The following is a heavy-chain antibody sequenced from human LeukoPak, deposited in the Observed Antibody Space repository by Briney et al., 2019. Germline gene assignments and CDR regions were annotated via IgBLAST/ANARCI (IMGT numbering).Heavy chain of an antibody. V-gene: IGHV4-59*01. CDR2: IYYTGTT. D-gene: IGHD1-26*01. CDR1: GGSTSYYY. Sequence: SETLSLTCTVSGGSTSYYYWSWIRQPPGKGREWIAYIYYTGTTNYNPSLKSRVTISLDTSKNQFSLKLTSVTAADTAVYYCARSYSGTGYYYYGMDVWGQGTTVTVSS. CDR3: ARSYSGTGYYYYGMDV. J-gene: IGHJ6*02.